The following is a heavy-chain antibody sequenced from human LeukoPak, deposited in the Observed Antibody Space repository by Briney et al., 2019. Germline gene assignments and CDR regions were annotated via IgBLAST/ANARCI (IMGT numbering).Heavy chain of an antibody. Sequence: GGSLRLSCAASGFTFSSYGMNWVRQAPGKGLEWVAVISYDGSNKHYADSVKGRFTISRDNSKNTLYLQMDSLRAEDTAVYYCAKDGEYSSSSGLFYYYYYMDVWGKGTTVTVSS. CDR1: GFTFSSYG. J-gene: IGHJ6*03. V-gene: IGHV3-30*18. CDR2: ISYDGSNK. D-gene: IGHD6-6*01. CDR3: AKDGEYSSSSGLFYYYYYMDV.